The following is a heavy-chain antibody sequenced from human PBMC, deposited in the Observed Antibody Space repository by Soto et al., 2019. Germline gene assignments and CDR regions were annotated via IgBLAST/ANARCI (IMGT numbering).Heavy chain of an antibody. D-gene: IGHD3-16*02. CDR3: ARHPPAGDYIWGSYRPLVHDAFDI. CDR2: IYYSGST. CDR1: GGSISSYY. Sequence: QVQLQESGPGLVKPSETLSLTCTVSGGSISSYYWSWIRQPPGKGLEWIGYIYYSGSTNYNPSLKSRVTISVDTSKNQFSLKLSSVTAADTAVYYCARHPPAGDYIWGSYRPLVHDAFDIWGQGTMVTVSS. V-gene: IGHV4-59*08. J-gene: IGHJ3*02.